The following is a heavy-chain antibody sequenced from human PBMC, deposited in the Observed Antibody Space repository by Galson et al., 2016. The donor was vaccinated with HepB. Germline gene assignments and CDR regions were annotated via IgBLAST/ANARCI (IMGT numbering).Heavy chain of an antibody. Sequence: SLRLSCAASGFTFSNYAMSWVRQAPGKGLEWIAAISGSADHTYYADSVEGRFTISRDNSRNTLCLQMNSLRAEDTAVYYCARMTLPGICCYFYYWGQGTLVTVSS. CDR2: ISGSADHT. CDR1: GFTFSNYA. V-gene: IGHV3-23*01. CDR3: ARMTLPGICCYFYY. J-gene: IGHJ4*02. D-gene: IGHD2-8*01.